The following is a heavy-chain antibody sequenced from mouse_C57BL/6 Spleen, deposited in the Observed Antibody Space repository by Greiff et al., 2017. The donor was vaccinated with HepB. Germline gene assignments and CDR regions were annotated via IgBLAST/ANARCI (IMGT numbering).Heavy chain of an antibody. CDR3: ARILYYYAMDY. CDR1: GFSLTSYA. J-gene: IGHJ4*01. CDR2: IWTGGGT. Sequence: VKVVESGPGLGAPSQSLSITCTVPGFSLTSYAISGVRQPPGKGLEWLGVIWTGGGTNYNSALKSRLSISKDNSKSQVFLKMNSLQTDDTARYYCARILYYYAMDYCGQGTSVTVSS. V-gene: IGHV2-9-1*01.